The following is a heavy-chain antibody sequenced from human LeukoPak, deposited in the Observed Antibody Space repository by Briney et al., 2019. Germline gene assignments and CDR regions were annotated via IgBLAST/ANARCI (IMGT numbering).Heavy chain of an antibody. CDR1: GFSVRNNY. CDR2: IYDSGDS. V-gene: IGHV3-53*01. J-gene: IGHJ4*02. D-gene: IGHD3-9*01. Sequence: PGGSLRLSCAASGFSVRNNYMTWVRQAPGKGLEWVSIIYDSGDSYYADSVKGRFTIARDNSKNTVSLQMNSLRVDDTAVYYCVSHSDPLTRYSFDFWGQGILVTVAS. CDR3: VSHSDPLTRYSFDF.